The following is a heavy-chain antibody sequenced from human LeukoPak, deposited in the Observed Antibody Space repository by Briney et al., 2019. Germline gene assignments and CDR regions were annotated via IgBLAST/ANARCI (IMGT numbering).Heavy chain of an antibody. D-gene: IGHD6-19*01. CDR2: IKQDGSEK. Sequence: GGSLRLSCAASGFTFSSYWMSWVRQAPGKGLEWVANIKQDGSEKYYVDSVKGRFTISRDNAKNSLYLQMNSPRAEDTAVYYRARHGASSSGWYGWFDPWGQGTLVTVSS. J-gene: IGHJ5*02. CDR3: ARHGASSSGWYGWFDP. CDR1: GFTFSSYW. V-gene: IGHV3-7*03.